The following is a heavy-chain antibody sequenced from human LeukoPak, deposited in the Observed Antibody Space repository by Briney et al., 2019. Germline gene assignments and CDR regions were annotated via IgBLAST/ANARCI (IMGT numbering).Heavy chain of an antibody. V-gene: IGHV4-39*07. CDR1: GGSISSSAYY. Sequence: PETLSLTCTVSGGSISSSAYYWGWIRGPAEKGLEWIGTMDYSGSTYYNPSLKSRVTISVDTSKNQFSLKLSSVTAADTAVYYCARRGGDYWGQGTLVTVSS. D-gene: IGHD3-10*01. CDR3: ARRGGDY. CDR2: MDYSGST. J-gene: IGHJ4*02.